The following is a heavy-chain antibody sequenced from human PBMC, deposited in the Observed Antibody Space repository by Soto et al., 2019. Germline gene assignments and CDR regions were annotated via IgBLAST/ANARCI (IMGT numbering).Heavy chain of an antibody. J-gene: IGHJ6*02. Sequence: SQTLSLTCAISGDSVSSNSAAWNWIRQSPSRGLEWLGRTYYRSKWYNDYAVSVKSRITINPDTSKNQFSLQLNSVTPEDTAVYYCARGTEPQLWQNPYYYYGMDVWGQGTTVTSP. D-gene: IGHD5-18*01. CDR1: GDSVSSNSAA. CDR2: TYYRSKWYN. CDR3: ARGTEPQLWQNPYYYYGMDV. V-gene: IGHV6-1*01.